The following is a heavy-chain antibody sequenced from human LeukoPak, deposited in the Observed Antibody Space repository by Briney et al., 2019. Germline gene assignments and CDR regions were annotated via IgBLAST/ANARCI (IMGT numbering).Heavy chain of an antibody. CDR3: ARVRTWLDP. V-gene: IGHV1-18*01. J-gene: IGHJ5*02. CDR2: ISVYDGNT. Sequence: ASVKVSCKASGYTFTSFGISRVRQAPGQGLEWMGWISVYDGNTNYAQNFQGRISMTTDTSTSTAYMELRSLRSDDTAMYYCARVRTWLDPWGQGTLVTVSS. CDR1: GYTFTSFG.